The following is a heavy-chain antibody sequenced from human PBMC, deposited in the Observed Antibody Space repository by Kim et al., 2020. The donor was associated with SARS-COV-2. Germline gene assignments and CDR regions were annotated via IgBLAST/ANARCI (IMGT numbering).Heavy chain of an antibody. J-gene: IGHJ6*01. V-gene: IGHV4-31*03. D-gene: IGHD1-1*01. CDR2: IYYSGSA. Sequence: SETLSLTCTVSGGSISSSNYYWSWIRQDPGKGLEWIGYIYYSGSAYYNPSIKSRVTISVDTSKNQFSLKLSSVTDANTAVYYGARDTLWNPVPLGYDYY. CDR1: GGSISSSNYY. CDR3: ARDTLWNPVPLGYDYY.